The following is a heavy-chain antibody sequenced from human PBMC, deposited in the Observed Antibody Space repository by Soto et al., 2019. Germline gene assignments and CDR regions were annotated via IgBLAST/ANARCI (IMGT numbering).Heavy chain of an antibody. Sequence: ASVKVSCKASGYTFTGYYMHWVRRAPGQGLEWMGWINPNSGGTNYAQKFQGWVTMTRDTSISTAYMELSRLRSDDTAVYYCARDVTIFGVVPYFDYWGQGTLVTVSS. V-gene: IGHV1-2*04. CDR1: GYTFTGYY. CDR2: INPNSGGT. CDR3: ARDVTIFGVVPYFDY. J-gene: IGHJ4*02. D-gene: IGHD3-3*01.